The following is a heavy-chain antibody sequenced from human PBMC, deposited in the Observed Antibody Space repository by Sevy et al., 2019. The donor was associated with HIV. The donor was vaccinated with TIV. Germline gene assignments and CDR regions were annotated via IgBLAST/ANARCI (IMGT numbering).Heavy chain of an antibody. J-gene: IGHJ4*02. CDR2: ISVSGIST. CDR1: GFTFSSDA. D-gene: IGHD5-12*01. CDR3: AKVIGYSGYESDY. Sequence: GGSLRLSCAASGFTFSSDAMSWVRQAPGKGLEWVSAISVSGISTYYADSVKGRFTISRDNSKNTLYLQMNNLRAEDTAVFYCAKVIGYSGYESDYWGQGTLVTVSS. V-gene: IGHV3-23*01.